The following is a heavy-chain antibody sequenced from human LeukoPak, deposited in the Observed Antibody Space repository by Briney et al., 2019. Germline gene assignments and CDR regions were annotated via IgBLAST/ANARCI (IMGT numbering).Heavy chain of an antibody. CDR2: IYAGGST. D-gene: IGHD1-26*01. V-gene: IGHV3-53*01. CDR3: ARVWELSFDY. Sequence: GGSLRLSCAASGFTVSSDHMSWVRQAPGKGLEWVSVIYAGGSTYYADSVKGRFTISRDNFKNTVFLQMNSLRAEDTAVYYCARVWELSFDYWGQGTLVTGSS. J-gene: IGHJ4*02. CDR1: GFTVSSDH.